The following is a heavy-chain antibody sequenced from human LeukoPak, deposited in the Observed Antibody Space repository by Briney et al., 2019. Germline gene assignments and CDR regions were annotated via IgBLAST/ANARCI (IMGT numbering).Heavy chain of an antibody. CDR2: GRNKASGYTT. CDR1: AFIFSGHW. D-gene: IGHD3-3*02. J-gene: IGHJ4*02. V-gene: IGHV3-72*01. Sequence: PGGSLRLSCEGSAFIFSGHWMNWVRQTPGKGLEWVGRGRNKASGYTTEYAASVRGRFTISRDDSENALYLQMNSLTTEDTAVYYCVRDSIYYYIDYWGQGTLVTVSS. CDR3: VRDSIYYYIDY.